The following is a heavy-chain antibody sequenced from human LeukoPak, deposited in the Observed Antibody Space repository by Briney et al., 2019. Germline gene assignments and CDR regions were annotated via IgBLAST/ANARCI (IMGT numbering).Heavy chain of an antibody. V-gene: IGHV2-70*11. CDR1: GFSLSTSGMC. Sequence: DSGPALVKPTHTLTLTCTFSGFSLSTSGMCVSWIRQPPGKALEWLARIDWDDDKYYSTSLKTRLTISNDTSKNQVVLTMTNMDAVDTATYYCARMATFYYGMDVWGQGTTVTVSS. J-gene: IGHJ6*02. CDR3: ARMATFYYGMDV. CDR2: IDWDDDK. D-gene: IGHD5-12*01.